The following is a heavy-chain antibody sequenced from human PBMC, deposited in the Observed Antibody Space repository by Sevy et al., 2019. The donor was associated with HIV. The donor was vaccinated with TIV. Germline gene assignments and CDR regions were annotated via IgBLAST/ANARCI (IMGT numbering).Heavy chain of an antibody. CDR1: GFSFSSYD. CDR3: AREKVDTCMDSVEYYGMDV. CDR2: IRYDGSNK. D-gene: IGHD5-18*01. Sequence: GGSLRLSCAASGFSFSSYDMHWVRQAPGMGLEWVAVIRYDGSNKHYGDSVKGRFTISRDNSKNALYLQMSSLRAEDTALYYCAREKVDTCMDSVEYYGMDVWGQGTTVTVSS. V-gene: IGHV3-33*01. J-gene: IGHJ6*02.